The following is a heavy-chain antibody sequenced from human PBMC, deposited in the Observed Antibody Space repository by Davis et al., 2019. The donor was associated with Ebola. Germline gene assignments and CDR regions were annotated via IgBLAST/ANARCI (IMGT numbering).Heavy chain of an antibody. CDR3: ARDPFKVVDEFYLRDYYYGLDV. D-gene: IGHD2-8*02. CDR2: ISWNSGRI. Sequence: SLKISCSTSGFTFDDFAIHWVRQAPGKGLEWVSGISWNSGRIRYADSVKGRFTISRDNAKNSLYLQINTLRAEDTAVYYCARDPFKVVDEFYLRDYYYGLDVWGQGTTVTVSS. CDR1: GFTFDDFA. J-gene: IGHJ6*02. V-gene: IGHV3-9*01.